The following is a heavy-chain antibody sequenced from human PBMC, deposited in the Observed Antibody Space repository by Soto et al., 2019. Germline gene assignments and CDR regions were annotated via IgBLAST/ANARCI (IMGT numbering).Heavy chain of an antibody. J-gene: IGHJ3*01. CDR3: ATALTTPGGGAFDL. D-gene: IGHD2-15*01. V-gene: IGHV3-48*02. CDR1: GFTFSAHS. Sequence: EVQLVESGGGSVQPGGPLRLSCAASGFTFSAHSITWVRQAPGKGLEWVSYISSTSDSTIYHADSVKGRFTISRDNAGNSVYLQMSGLRDDDTAMYYCATALTTPGGGAFDLWGQGTMVTVSS. CDR2: ISSTSDSTI.